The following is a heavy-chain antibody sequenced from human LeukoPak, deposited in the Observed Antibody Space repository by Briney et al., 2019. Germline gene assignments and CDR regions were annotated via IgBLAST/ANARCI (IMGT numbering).Heavy chain of an antibody. CDR2: INHSGST. CDR3: ARIQMYYFDY. D-gene: IGHD5-24*01. V-gene: IGHV4-34*01. CDR1: GGSFSGYY. J-gene: IGHJ4*02. Sequence: PSETLSLTCAVYGGSFSGYYWSWIRQPPGKGLEWIGEINHSGSTNYNPSLKSRVTISVDTSKNQFSLKLSSVTAADTAVYYCARIQMYYFDYWGQGTLVTVSS.